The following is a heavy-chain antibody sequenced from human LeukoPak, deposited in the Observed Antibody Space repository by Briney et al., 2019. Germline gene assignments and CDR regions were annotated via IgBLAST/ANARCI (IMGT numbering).Heavy chain of an antibody. CDR2: INHSGNT. CDR3: ARDSHDSSGLDAFDI. D-gene: IGHD3-22*01. CDR1: GGSFSGYY. V-gene: IGHV4-34*01. J-gene: IGHJ3*02. Sequence: SETLSLTCAVYGGSFSGYYWSWIRQPPGKGLEWIGEINHSGNTNSNPSLKSRVTMSVDTSKNQFSLKLSSLTAADTAMYYCARDSHDSSGLDAFDIWGQGTMVTVSS.